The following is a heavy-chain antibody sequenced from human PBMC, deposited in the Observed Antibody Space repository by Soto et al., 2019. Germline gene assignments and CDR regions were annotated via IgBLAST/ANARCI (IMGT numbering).Heavy chain of an antibody. CDR2: ISSSGSTI. J-gene: IGHJ3*02. Sequence: PGGSLRLSCAPSGFTFSDYYMSWIRQASGKGLEWVSYISSSGSTIYYADPVKGRFTISRDNAKNSLYLQMNSLRAEDTAVYYCAREKGGYCSGGSCRDAFDIWGQGTMVTVSS. CDR3: AREKGGYCSGGSCRDAFDI. D-gene: IGHD2-15*01. V-gene: IGHV3-11*01. CDR1: GFTFSDYY.